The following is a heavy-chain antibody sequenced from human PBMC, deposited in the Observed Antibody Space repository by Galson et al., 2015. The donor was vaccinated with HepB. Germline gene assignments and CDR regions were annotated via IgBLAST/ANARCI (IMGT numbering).Heavy chain of an antibody. V-gene: IGHV1-69*04. CDR1: GGTFSSYA. D-gene: IGHD6-13*01. CDR3: ARENFEQQLATTLYYYYYGMDV. CDR2: IIPILGIA. Sequence: SVKVSCKASGGTFSSYAISWVRQAPGQGLEWMGRIIPILGIANYAQKFQGRVTITADKSTSTAYMELSSLRSGDTAVYYCARENFEQQLATTLYYYYYGMDVWGQGTTVTVSS. J-gene: IGHJ6*02.